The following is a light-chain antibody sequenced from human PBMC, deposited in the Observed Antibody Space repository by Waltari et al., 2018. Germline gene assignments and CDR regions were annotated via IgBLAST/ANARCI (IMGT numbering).Light chain of an antibody. Sequence: QSALTPPASVSGSPGQSLTLPCTAPSSDVGTYKRVSWYQQHPGKAPKLMIYAVSKRPSGVSDRFSGSKSGDMASLTISGLQPEDEAEYFCSSYAGSSKGVFGGGTKVTVL. V-gene: IGLV2-23*02. CDR1: SSDVGTYKR. CDR2: AVS. J-gene: IGLJ2*01. CDR3: SSYAGSSKGV.